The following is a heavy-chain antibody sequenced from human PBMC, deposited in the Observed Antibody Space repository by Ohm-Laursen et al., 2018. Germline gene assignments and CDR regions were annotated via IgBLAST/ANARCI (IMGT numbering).Heavy chain of an antibody. CDR1: GYTFSSYD. CDR2: MNPNSHNT. CDR3: ARAVRYQLLSDS. Sequence: SVKVSCKASGYTFSSYDIIWVRQASGQGPEWMGWMNPNSHNTGYARKFRGRASMTSDSSISTAYMELYSLTSEDTATYYCARAVRYQLLSDSWGQGTLVTVSS. D-gene: IGHD4-23*01. V-gene: IGHV1-8*01. J-gene: IGHJ5*01.